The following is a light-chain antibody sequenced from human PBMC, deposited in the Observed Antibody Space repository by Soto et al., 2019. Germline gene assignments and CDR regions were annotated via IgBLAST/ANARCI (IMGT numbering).Light chain of an antibody. CDR3: QQSYSTPIT. CDR2: AAS. CDR1: QSISSY. V-gene: IGKV1-39*01. J-gene: IGKJ5*01. Sequence: QMTQSPSSLSASVGDRVTITCRASQSISSYLNWYQQKPGKAPKLLIYAASSLQSGVPSRFSGSGSGTDFTLTISSLQPEDFATYYCQQSYSTPITFGQGTRLE.